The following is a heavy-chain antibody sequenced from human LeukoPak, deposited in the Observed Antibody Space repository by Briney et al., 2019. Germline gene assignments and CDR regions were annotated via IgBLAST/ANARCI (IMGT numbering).Heavy chain of an antibody. CDR3: AREGPAAGLTD. V-gene: IGHV3-74*01. Sequence: PGGSLRLSCAASGLTFSTYYMHWVRQAPGKGLVWVSRIKSDGSVIGNAESVKGRFTISRDNAKNTLYLQMNSLRAEDTAVYYCAREGPAAGLTDWGQGTLVTVSS. D-gene: IGHD6-13*01. CDR1: GLTFSTYY. J-gene: IGHJ4*02. CDR2: IKSDGSVI.